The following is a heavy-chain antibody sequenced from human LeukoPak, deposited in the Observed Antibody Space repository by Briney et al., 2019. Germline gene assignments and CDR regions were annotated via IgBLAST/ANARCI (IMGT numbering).Heavy chain of an antibody. J-gene: IGHJ4*02. D-gene: IGHD2-2*01. CDR2: IRYDGSNK. CDR3: AGLGYCSSTSCSLD. V-gene: IGHV3-30*02. Sequence: GGSLRLSCAASGFTFSSYGMHWVRQAPGKGLEWVAFIRYDGSNKYYADSVKGRFTISRDNSKNTLYLQMNSLRAEDTAVYYCAGLGYCSSTSCSLDWGQGTLVTVSS. CDR1: GFTFSSYG.